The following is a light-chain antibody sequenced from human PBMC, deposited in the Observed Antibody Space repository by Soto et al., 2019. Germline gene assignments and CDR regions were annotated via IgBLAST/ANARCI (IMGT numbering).Light chain of an antibody. Sequence: VLTQPPSASGTPGQRVTISCSGSSSNIGTNYIYWYQQLPGTAPKLLIYRNNQRPSGVPDRFSGSKSGTSASLAISGLRSEDEADYYCAAWDDSLSGQVFGTGTKVTVL. CDR2: RNN. V-gene: IGLV1-47*01. CDR1: SSNIGTNY. J-gene: IGLJ1*01. CDR3: AAWDDSLSGQV.